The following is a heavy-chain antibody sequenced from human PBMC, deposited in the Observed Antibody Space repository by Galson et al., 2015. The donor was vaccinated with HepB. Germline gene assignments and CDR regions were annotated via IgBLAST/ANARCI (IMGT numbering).Heavy chain of an antibody. D-gene: IGHD5-18*01. CDR1: GYTFTTYG. V-gene: IGHV1-18*04. Sequence: SVKVSCKASGYTFTTYGISWVRQAPGHGLEWMGWISAYSGNADYAQKFQGRVTMTTDTSTSTAYMELRSLRSDDTAVYYCARDPRTLRHIQLSTLDYWGQGTLVTVSS. J-gene: IGHJ4*02. CDR3: ARDPRTLRHIQLSTLDY. CDR2: ISAYSGNA.